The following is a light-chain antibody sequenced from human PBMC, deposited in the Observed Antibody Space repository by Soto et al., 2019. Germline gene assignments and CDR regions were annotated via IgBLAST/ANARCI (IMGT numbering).Light chain of an antibody. CDR1: QSVSSD. Sequence: TQSPATISVFPGETATLSCRASQSVSSDLAWYQQRPGQAPRLLIYGASTRATGIPARFRGSGSGTEFRLTISSLQSEDFATYYCQQYNTWHPKMAFGRGTKVDIK. CDR3: QQYNTWHPKMA. J-gene: IGKJ1*01. CDR2: GAS. V-gene: IGKV3-15*01.